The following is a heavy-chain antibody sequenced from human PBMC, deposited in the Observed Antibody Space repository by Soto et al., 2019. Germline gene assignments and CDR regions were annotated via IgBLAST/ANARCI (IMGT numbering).Heavy chain of an antibody. CDR2: IKSKTDGGTT. J-gene: IGHJ4*02. V-gene: IGHV3-15*01. D-gene: IGHD3-10*01. CDR1: GFTFSNAW. CDR3: PTDFPWFGELLFDY. Sequence: EVQLVESGGGLVKPGGSLRLSCAASGFTFSNAWMSWVRQAPGKGLEWVGRIKSKTDGGTTDYAAPVKGRFTISRDDSNNTLYLQMNSLKTEDTAVYYCPTDFPWFGELLFDYWGQGTLVTVSS.